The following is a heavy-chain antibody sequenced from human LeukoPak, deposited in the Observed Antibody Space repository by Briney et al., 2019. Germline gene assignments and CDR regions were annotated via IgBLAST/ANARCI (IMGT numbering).Heavy chain of an antibody. Sequence: SETLSLTCTVSGGSISSYYWSWIRQPAGKGLEWIGRIYTSGSTKYNPSLKSRITISADMSKNQFSLKLTSVTAADAAVYYCARRDVLTAYWDYWGQGTLVTVSS. CDR1: GGSISSYY. CDR2: IYTSGST. V-gene: IGHV4-4*07. CDR3: ARRDVLTAYWDY. J-gene: IGHJ4*02. D-gene: IGHD3-9*01.